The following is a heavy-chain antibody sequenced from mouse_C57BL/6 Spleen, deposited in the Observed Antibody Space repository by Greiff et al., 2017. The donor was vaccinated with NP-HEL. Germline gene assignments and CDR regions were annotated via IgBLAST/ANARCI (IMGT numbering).Heavy chain of an antibody. CDR2: INPSSGYT. V-gene: IGHV1-4*01. J-gene: IGHJ4*01. Sequence: QVQLQQSGAELARPGASVKMSCKASGYTFTSYTMHWVKQRPGQGLEWIGYINPSSGYTKYNQKFKDKATLTADKSSSTAYMQLSSLTSEDSAVYYCARYDGYYEGAMDYWGQGTSVTVSS. CDR1: GYTFTSYT. CDR3: ARYDGYYEGAMDY. D-gene: IGHD2-3*01.